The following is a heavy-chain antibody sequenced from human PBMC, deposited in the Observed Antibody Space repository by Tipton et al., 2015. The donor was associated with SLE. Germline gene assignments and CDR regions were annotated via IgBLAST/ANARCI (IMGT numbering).Heavy chain of an antibody. J-gene: IGHJ4*02. V-gene: IGHV4-61*09. Sequence: TLSLTCTVSGGSISSGSYYWSWIRQPAGKGLEWIGYIYTSGSTNYNPSLKSRVTISIDTSKNQFSLKLSSVTAADTAVYYCARATRGGGEFDYWGQGTLVTVSS. CDR1: GGSISSGSYY. D-gene: IGHD3-10*01. CDR3: ARATRGGGEFDY. CDR2: IYTSGST.